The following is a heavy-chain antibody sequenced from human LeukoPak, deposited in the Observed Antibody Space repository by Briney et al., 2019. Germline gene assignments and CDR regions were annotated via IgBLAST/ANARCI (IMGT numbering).Heavy chain of an antibody. V-gene: IGHV3-21*01. D-gene: IGHD2-8*01. CDR1: GFTFSSYS. CDR3: ARDAIVLMVYAELDY. Sequence: GGSLRLSCAASGFTFSSYSMNWVRQAPGKGLEWVSSISSSSSYIYYADSVKGRFTISRDNAKNSLYLQMNSLRAEDTAVYYCARDAIVLMVYAELDYWGQGTLVTVSS. J-gene: IGHJ4*02. CDR2: ISSSSSYI.